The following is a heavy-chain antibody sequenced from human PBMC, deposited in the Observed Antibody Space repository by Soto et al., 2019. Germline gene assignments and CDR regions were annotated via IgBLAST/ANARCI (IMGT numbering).Heavy chain of an antibody. CDR3: ATSSYGSGSYYTRGYFDY. J-gene: IGHJ4*02. Sequence: GGSLRLSCAASGFTFSSYAMSWVRQAPGKGLEWVSAISGSGGSTYYADSVKGRFTISRDNSKNTLYLQMNSLRAEDTAVYYCATSSYGSGSYYTRGYFDYWGQGTLVTVSS. CDR1: GFTFSSYA. D-gene: IGHD3-10*01. V-gene: IGHV3-23*01. CDR2: ISGSGGST.